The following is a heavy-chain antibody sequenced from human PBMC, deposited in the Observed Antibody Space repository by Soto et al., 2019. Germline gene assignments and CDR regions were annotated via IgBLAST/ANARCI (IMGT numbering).Heavy chain of an antibody. CDR1: GGSFSGYY. D-gene: IGHD3-3*01. CDR3: ARGQTLLRFLEWLPRGEFDY. Sequence: SETLSLTCAVYGGSFSGYYWSWIRQPPGKGLEWIGEINHSGSTNYNPSLKSRVTISVDTSKNQFSLKLSSVTAADTAVYYCARGQTLLRFLEWLPRGEFDYWGQGTLVIVYS. CDR2: INHSGST. J-gene: IGHJ4*02. V-gene: IGHV4-34*01.